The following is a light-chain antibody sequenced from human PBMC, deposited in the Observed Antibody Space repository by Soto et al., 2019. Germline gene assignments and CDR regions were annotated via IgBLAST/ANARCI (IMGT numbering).Light chain of an antibody. CDR1: SSNLGAGYD. J-gene: IGLJ3*02. CDR2: GNR. CDR3: QAYDYSLTASV. V-gene: IGLV1-40*01. Sequence: QSVLPQPPSVSGAPGQRVTISCTGNSSNLGAGYDVHWYQQLPGTAPKLLIYGNRNRPSGVPERFSGSKSGTSASRAITGLQVEDEAHYYCQAYDYSLTASVCVGGTQLTVL.